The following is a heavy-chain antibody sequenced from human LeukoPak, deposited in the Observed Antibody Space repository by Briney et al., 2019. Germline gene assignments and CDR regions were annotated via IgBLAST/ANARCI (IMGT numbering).Heavy chain of an antibody. Sequence: PSETLSLTCTVSGGSISTYYWNWIRQPAGKGLEWIGRIYTTGITNYNPSLKSRVSVSVDTSKNQFSLKLSSVTAADTAVYYCARVVATIPYYYYYGMDVWGQGTTVTVSS. V-gene: IGHV4-4*07. CDR1: GGSISTYY. CDR2: IYTTGIT. CDR3: ARVVATIPYYYYYGMDV. J-gene: IGHJ6*02. D-gene: IGHD5-12*01.